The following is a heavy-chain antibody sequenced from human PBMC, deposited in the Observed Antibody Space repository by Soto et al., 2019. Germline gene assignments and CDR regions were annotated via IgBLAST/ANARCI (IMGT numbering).Heavy chain of an antibody. V-gene: IGHV1-3*01. J-gene: IGHJ1*01. CDR2: INAGNGNT. Sequence: ASVKVSCKASGYTFTSYAMHWVRQAPGQRLEWMGWINAGNGNTKYSQKFQGRVTITRDTSASTAYMELSSLRSEDTAVYYCAGDSSGFRIEYFQHWGQGTLVTVSS. D-gene: IGHD3-22*01. CDR3: AGDSSGFRIEYFQH. CDR1: GYTFTSYA.